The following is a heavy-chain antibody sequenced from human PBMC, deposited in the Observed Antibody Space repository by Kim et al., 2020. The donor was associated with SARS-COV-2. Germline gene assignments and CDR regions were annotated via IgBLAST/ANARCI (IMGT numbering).Heavy chain of an antibody. J-gene: IGHJ6*01. CDR3: ATLGGPGSCYYNYY. V-gene: IGHV3-7*01. CDR2: IKQDGSVT. CDR1: GFTLSSYW. D-gene: IGHD2-15*01. Sequence: GGSLRLSCAASGFTLSSYWMNWVRQSPGKGLEWVANIKQDGSVTNYADSVKGRFTISRDNGKNTLSLQMNSLRAEDTALYYCATLGGPGSCYYNYY.